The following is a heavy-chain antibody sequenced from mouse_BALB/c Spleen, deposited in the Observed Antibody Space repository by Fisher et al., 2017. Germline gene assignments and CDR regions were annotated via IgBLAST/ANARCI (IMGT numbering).Heavy chain of an antibody. D-gene: IGHD2-1*01. J-gene: IGHJ4*01. V-gene: IGHV1-18*01. CDR3: ARRNDLPFYAMDY. Sequence: KFKGKATLAVDKSSSTAYMELRSLTSEDTAVYYCARRNDLPFYAMDYWGQGTSVTVSS.